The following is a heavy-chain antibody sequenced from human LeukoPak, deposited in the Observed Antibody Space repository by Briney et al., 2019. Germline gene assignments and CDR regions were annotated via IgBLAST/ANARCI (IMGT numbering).Heavy chain of an antibody. CDR1: GVSISSGDYY. Sequence: SETLSLTCTVSGVSISSGDYYWSWIRQPPGKGLEWIGYIYTSGSTNYNPSLKSRVTISVDTSKNQFSLKLSSVTAADTAVYYCARQGELLPTLFDYWGQGTLVTVSS. CDR3: ARQGELLPTLFDY. CDR2: IYTSGST. V-gene: IGHV4-61*08. D-gene: IGHD2-15*01. J-gene: IGHJ4*02.